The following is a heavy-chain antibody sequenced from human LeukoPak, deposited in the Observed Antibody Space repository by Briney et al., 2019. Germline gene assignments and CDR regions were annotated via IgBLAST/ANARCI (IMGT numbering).Heavy chain of an antibody. V-gene: IGHV3-21*01. CDR2: ITSGSNYM. J-gene: IGHJ6*04. CDR3: AKGSTISDV. CDR1: GFSFSYYS. Sequence: GGSLRLSCAASGFSFSYYSMHWVRQAPGKGLEWVSSITSGSNYMYYADSVKGRFTISRDNAKNSLYLQMNSLRAEDTAVYYCAKGSTISDVWGKGTTVTVSS. D-gene: IGHD3-3*01.